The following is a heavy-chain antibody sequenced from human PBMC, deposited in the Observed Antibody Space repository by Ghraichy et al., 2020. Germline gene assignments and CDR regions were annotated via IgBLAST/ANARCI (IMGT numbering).Heavy chain of an antibody. V-gene: IGHV4-59*01. CDR3: ARGADYGEDYFDY. CDR1: GDSISYYY. Sequence: SETLSLTCTVSGDSISYYYWSWIRQPPGKGLEWVGYIYYSGSTSYNPSLKSRGTISVDTSKTQFSLKQTSVTAADTAVYYCARGADYGEDYFDYWGQGTLVTVSS. D-gene: IGHD4-17*01. CDR2: IYYSGST. J-gene: IGHJ4*02.